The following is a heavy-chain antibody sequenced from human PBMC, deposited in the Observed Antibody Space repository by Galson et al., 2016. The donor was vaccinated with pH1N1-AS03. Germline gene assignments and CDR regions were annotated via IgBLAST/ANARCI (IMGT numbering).Heavy chain of an antibody. CDR2: ISYDGTNK. J-gene: IGHJ4*03. D-gene: IGHD5-12*01. V-gene: IGHV3-30*18. Sequence: SLRLSCAASGFTFSTYGMHWVRQAPGKGLECVAIISYDGTNKYYADSVQGRFTISRDNSKNTLYLQMNSLRPEDTAVYYCAKTRKRGYSGYSFFEGPLDYWGQGTTVTVSS. CDR3: AKTRKRGYSGYSFFEGPLDY. CDR1: GFTFSTYG.